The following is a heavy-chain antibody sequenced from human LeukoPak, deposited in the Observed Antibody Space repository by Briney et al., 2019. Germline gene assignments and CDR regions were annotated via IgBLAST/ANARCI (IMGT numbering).Heavy chain of an antibody. D-gene: IGHD1-26*01. CDR3: ARGYEWELTLFDY. Sequence: PSETLSLTCTVSGGSISSYYWSWIRQPPGKGLEWIGYIYYNGSTNYNPSPKSRVTISVDTSKNQLSLKLSSVTAADTALYYCARGYEWELTLFDYWGQGTLVTVSS. CDR2: IYYNGST. CDR1: GGSISSYY. J-gene: IGHJ4*02. V-gene: IGHV4-59*01.